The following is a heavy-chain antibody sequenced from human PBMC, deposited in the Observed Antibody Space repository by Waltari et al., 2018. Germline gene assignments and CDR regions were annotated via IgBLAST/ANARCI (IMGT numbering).Heavy chain of an antibody. D-gene: IGHD7-27*01. V-gene: IGHV3-30-3*01. J-gene: IGHJ6*03. Sequence: QVQLVESGGGVVQPVRSLRLSCAASGIPFSIYSMHWVRQAPGKGLEWVAVISYDGSNKYYADSVKGRFTISRDNSKNTLYLQMNSLRAEDTAVYYCARANLGYYYYMDVWGKGTTVTISS. CDR1: GIPFSIYS. CDR3: ARANLGYYYYMDV. CDR2: ISYDGSNK.